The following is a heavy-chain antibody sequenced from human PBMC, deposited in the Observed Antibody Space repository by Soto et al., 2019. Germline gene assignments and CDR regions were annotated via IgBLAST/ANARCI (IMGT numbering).Heavy chain of an antibody. Sequence: GGSLRLSCAASGFTFDDYAMHWVRQAPGKGLEWVSGISWNSGSIYYADSVKGRFTISRDNAKNSLYLQMNSLRAEDTAVYYCARVLGCSSTSCYHDAFDIWGQGTMVTVSS. CDR1: GFTFDDYA. CDR3: ARVLGCSSTSCYHDAFDI. D-gene: IGHD2-2*01. V-gene: IGHV3-9*01. J-gene: IGHJ3*02. CDR2: ISWNSGSI.